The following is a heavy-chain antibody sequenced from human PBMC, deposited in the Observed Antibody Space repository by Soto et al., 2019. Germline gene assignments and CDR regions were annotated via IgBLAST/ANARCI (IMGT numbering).Heavy chain of an antibody. J-gene: IGHJ4*02. CDR1: GFTFSNYA. Sequence: EVQLLESGGGLVQPGGSLRLSCVASGFTFSNYAMSWVRQAPGKGLECISGISGSGGSTHYADSVKGRFTMSRDNSKSKGYVQRNILRAEGTGVYYCANGKQGLPDNCWGQVARVTVSS. V-gene: IGHV3-23*01. CDR2: ISGSGGST. D-gene: IGHD6-19*01. CDR3: ANGKQGLPDNC.